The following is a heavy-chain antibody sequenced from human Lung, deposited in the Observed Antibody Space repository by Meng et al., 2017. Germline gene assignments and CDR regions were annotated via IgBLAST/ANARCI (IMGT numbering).Heavy chain of an antibody. V-gene: IGHV1-46*01. CDR2: INPSDGYT. Sequence: QVQLVQSGAEVKNPGASVKVSCKASGYTFTRHWMHWVRQAPGQGLEWMGIINPSDGYTMYEQKFQGRLTITRDTSTGTVYMELSSLRPEDTAVYYCARDHSTTIGSFMVWWFDPWGQGTLVTVSS. J-gene: IGHJ5*02. D-gene: IGHD2-8*01. CDR3: ARDHSTTIGSFMVWWFDP. CDR1: GYTFTRHW.